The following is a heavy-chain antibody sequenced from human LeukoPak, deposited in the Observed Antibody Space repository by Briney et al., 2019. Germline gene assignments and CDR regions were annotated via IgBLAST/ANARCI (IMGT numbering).Heavy chain of an antibody. CDR2: IYYSGST. D-gene: IGHD3-3*01. V-gene: IGHV4-59*01. Sequence: PSETLSLTCTVSGGSISSYYWSWIRQPPGKGLEWIGYIYYSGSTNYNPSLKSRVTISVDTSKNQFSLKLSSVTAADTAVYYRARTRFLEWLHLDYWGQGTLVTVSS. CDR1: GGSISSYY. J-gene: IGHJ4*02. CDR3: ARTRFLEWLHLDY.